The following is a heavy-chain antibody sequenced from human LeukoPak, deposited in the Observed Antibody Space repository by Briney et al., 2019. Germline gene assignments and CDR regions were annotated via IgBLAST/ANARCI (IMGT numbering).Heavy chain of an antibody. CDR3: ARGTSGYDWDDAFDI. V-gene: IGHV4-30-2*01. CDR1: GGSISSGGYS. CDR2: IYHSGRT. Sequence: SETLSLTCAVSGGSISSGGYSWSWIRQPPGKGLEWIGYIYHSGRTYYNPSLKSRVTISVDRSKNQFSLKLSSVTAADTAVYYCARGTSGYDWDDAFDIWGQGTMVTVSS. J-gene: IGHJ3*02. D-gene: IGHD5-12*01.